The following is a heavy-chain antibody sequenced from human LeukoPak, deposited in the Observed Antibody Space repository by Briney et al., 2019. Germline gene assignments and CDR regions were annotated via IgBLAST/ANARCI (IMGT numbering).Heavy chain of an antibody. CDR3: ARGPVALPNDRLNFFFDF. D-gene: IGHD2-8*01. V-gene: IGHV4-34*01. Sequence: SETLSLTCAVYGASFSTYYWTWIRQSPDKGLEWIGEVNHDGDTNVNPSLRSRVVMSVDASKNQFSLKLTSVTATDTAVYFCARGPVALPNDRLNFFFDFWGQGTLVTVSS. CDR1: GASFSTYY. CDR2: VNHDGDT. J-gene: IGHJ5*01.